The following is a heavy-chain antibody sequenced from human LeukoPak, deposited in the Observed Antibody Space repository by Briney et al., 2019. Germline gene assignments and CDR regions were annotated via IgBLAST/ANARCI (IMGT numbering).Heavy chain of an antibody. CDR1: GFTFSSYW. CDR2: IKQDGSEK. Sequence: GGSLRLSCAASGFTFSSYWMSWVRQAPGKGLEWVANIKQDGSEKYYVDSVKGRFTISRDNAKNSLYLQMNSLRAEDTAVYYCARDPPGWTYAFDIWGQGTMVTVSS. J-gene: IGHJ3*02. V-gene: IGHV3-7*01. CDR3: ARDPPGWTYAFDI. D-gene: IGHD3/OR15-3a*01.